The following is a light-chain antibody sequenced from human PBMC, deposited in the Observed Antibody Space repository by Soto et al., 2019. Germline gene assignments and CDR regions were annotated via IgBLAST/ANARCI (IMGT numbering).Light chain of an antibody. CDR1: SSDVGGYNY. J-gene: IGLJ1*01. CDR3: SSYTSSSTL. V-gene: IGLV2-14*01. CDR2: AVT. Sequence: QSVLTQPPSASGSPGQSVTISCTGTSSDVGGYNYVSWYQQHPGKAPKLMIYAVTDRPSGASSRFSGSKSANTASLTISGLQAEDEADYYCSSYTSSSTLFGTGTKLTVL.